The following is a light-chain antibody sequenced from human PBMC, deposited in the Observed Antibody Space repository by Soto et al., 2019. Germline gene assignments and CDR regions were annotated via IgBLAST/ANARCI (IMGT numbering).Light chain of an antibody. CDR2: DDT. Sequence: SYELTQPPSVSVAPGQTATITCGGDDIVVKSVHWYHQKPGQAPVLAVYDDTARPSGTPERFSGSNVGNTATLTISRVEAGDEADFYCQVWDSPSGHYVFGSGTKVTVL. J-gene: IGLJ1*01. V-gene: IGLV3-21*02. CDR1: DIVVKS. CDR3: QVWDSPSGHYV.